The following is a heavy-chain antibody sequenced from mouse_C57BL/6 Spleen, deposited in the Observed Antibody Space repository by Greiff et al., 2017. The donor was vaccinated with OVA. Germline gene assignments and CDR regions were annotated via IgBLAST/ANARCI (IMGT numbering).Heavy chain of an antibody. CDR1: GYTFTSYW. Sequence: QVQLQQPGAELVRPGSSVKLSCKASGYTFTSYWMDLVKRRPGQGLDWIGNIYPSDSETHYNQKFKDKATLTEDKSSSTAYMQLSSLTSAASAVYYWARAWDYFDYWGQGTTLTVSS. D-gene: IGHD4-1*01. CDR2: IYPSDSET. V-gene: IGHV1-61*01. CDR3: ARAWDYFDY. J-gene: IGHJ2*01.